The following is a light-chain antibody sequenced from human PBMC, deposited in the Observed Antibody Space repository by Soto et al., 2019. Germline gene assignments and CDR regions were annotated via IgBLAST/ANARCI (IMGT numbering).Light chain of an antibody. CDR2: SDY. CDR1: SSNIGSLS. CDR3: AAWNGTLNGLYV. V-gene: IGLV1-44*01. J-gene: IGLJ1*01. Sequence: QSVLTQPPSASGTPGQRVTISCSGSSSNIGSLSVDWYQHPPGTAPKLLIYSDYQRPSGVPDRFSGSKSGTSASLAISGLQSEDDADYYCAAWNGTLNGLYVFGTGTKVTVL.